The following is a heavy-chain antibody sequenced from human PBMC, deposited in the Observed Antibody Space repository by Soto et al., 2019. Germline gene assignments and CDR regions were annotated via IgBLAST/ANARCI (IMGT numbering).Heavy chain of an antibody. CDR1: GFTFSNAW. J-gene: IGHJ3*02. Sequence: GGSLRLSCAASGFTFSNAWMSWVRQAPGKGLEWVGRIKSKTDGGTTDYAAPVKGRFTISRDDSKNTLYLQMNSRKTEEPAVYYCTTEDIVVGPAAMAGDIGGQGTMVTV. CDR2: IKSKTDGGTT. D-gene: IGHD2-2*01. V-gene: IGHV3-15*01. CDR3: TTEDIVVGPAAMAGDI.